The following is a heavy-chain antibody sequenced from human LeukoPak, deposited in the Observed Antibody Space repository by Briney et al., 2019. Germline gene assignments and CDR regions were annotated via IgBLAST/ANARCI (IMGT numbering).Heavy chain of an antibody. D-gene: IGHD6-13*01. CDR1: GFTFSSYS. Sequence: GGSLRLSCAASGFTFSSYSMNWVRQAPGKGLEWVSYISSSSSTIYYADSVKGRFTISRDNAKNSLYLQMNSLRAEDTAVYYCARVALTYSTSLYYLDYWGQGTLVTVSS. V-gene: IGHV3-48*01. J-gene: IGHJ4*02. CDR2: ISSSSSTI. CDR3: ARVALTYSTSLYYLDY.